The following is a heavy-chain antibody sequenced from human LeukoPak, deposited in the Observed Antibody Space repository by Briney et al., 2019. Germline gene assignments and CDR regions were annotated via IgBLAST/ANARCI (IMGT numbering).Heavy chain of an antibody. J-gene: IGHJ4*02. D-gene: IGHD3-22*01. CDR3: ARGRRINSSGYYFLDY. CDR1: GGSFSGYY. V-gene: IGHV4-34*01. CDR2: INHSGST. Sequence: SETLSLTCAVYGGSFSGYYWSWIRQPPGKGLEWIGEINHSGSTNYNPSLKSRVTISVDTSKNQFSLKLSSVTAADTAVYYCARGRRINSSGYYFLDYWGQGTLVTVS.